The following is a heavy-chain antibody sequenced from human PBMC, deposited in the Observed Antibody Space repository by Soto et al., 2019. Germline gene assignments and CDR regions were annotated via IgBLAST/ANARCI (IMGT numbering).Heavy chain of an antibody. CDR2: IIPILPTP. J-gene: IGHJ6*02. CDR1: GGTFGNSA. CDR3: ARDKDRQQLGGNYDYGMDV. V-gene: IGHV1-69*12. Sequence: QVQLVQSGAEVKKPWSSVTVSCKASGGTFGNSAISWVRQAPGQGLEWMGGIIPILPTPAYAQNFQGRVKITAYEATTTAYMELTSMRSEDTAVYFCARDKDRQQLGGNYDYGMDVWGQGTTVTVSS. D-gene: IGHD3-3*02.